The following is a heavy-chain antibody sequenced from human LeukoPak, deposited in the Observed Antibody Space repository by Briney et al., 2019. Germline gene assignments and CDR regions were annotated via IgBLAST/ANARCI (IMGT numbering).Heavy chain of an antibody. J-gene: IGHJ3*02. V-gene: IGHV1-24*01. CDR1: GYTLTELS. D-gene: IGHD2-15*01. CDR2: LDPEEGET. CDR3: ATDSNCGGGSCDAFDI. Sequence: AAVKVSCKVSGYTLTELSIHWVRQAPGKGLEWMGGLDPEEGETIYAQKFQGRLTMTEDTSTDTAYMGLSSLKSEDTAVYYCATDSNCGGGSCDAFDIWGEGTMVTVSS.